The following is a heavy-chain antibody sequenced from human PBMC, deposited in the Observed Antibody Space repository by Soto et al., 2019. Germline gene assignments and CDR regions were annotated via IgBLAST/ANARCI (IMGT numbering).Heavy chain of an antibody. Sequence: PSETLSLTCTVSGGSISSYDWSWIRQAPGKKLEWIGYMYSSGATNYNPSLKSRVTMSRDTSKNQSSLKLSSVTTADTAVYYCARDHSSGWVNWFDPWGQGTLVTSPQ. CDR2: MYSSGAT. CDR3: ARDHSSGWVNWFDP. D-gene: IGHD3-22*01. V-gene: IGHV4-59*01. CDR1: GGSISSYD. J-gene: IGHJ5*02.